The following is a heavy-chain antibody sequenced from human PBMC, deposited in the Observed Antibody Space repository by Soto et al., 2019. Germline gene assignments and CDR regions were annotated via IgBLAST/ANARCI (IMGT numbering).Heavy chain of an antibody. J-gene: IGHJ5*02. CDR2: IIPIFGTA. CDR3: ARELYYDIFTGYYKFSVRWFDP. CDR1: GGTFSSYA. D-gene: IGHD3-9*01. Sequence: QVQLVQSGAEVKKPGSSVKVSCKASGGTFSSYAISWVRQAPGQGLEWMGGIIPIFGTANYAQKFQGRVTITADESTSTAYMELSSLRSEDTAVYLCARELYYDIFTGYYKFSVRWFDPWGQGTLVTVSS. V-gene: IGHV1-69*01.